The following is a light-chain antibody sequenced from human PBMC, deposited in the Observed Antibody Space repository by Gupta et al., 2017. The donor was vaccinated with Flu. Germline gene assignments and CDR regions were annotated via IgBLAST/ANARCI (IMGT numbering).Light chain of an antibody. CDR3: QPHSGSHTLT. CDR1: QTIISNL. Sequence: TLSLSPGERATLSCGASQTIISNLLSWDQQKPGLAPRLLIYDGFNRTTGTPDRFSGSGSGTDFTLTITSLEPEDFAVFYCQPHSGSHTLTFGKGTKVEI. CDR2: DGF. V-gene: IGKV3D-20*01. J-gene: IGKJ2*01.